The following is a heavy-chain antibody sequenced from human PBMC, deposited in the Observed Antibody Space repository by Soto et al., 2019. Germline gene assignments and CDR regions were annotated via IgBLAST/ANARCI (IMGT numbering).Heavy chain of an antibody. V-gene: IGHV4-34*01. CDR2: INHSGST. Sequence: QVQLQQWGAGLLKPSETLSLTCAVYGGSFSGYYWSWVRQPPGKGLEWIGEINHSGSTNYNPSLKSRVTISVDTSNNHFSRKLSSVTAGDTAVYYCAGGGAVATISEWPPQCGYWGQGTLVTVSS. D-gene: IGHD5-12*01. J-gene: IGHJ4*02. CDR1: GGSFSGYY. CDR3: AGGGAVATISEWPPQCGY.